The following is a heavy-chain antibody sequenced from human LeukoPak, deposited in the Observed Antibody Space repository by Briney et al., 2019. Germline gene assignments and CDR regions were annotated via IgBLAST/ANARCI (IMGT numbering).Heavy chain of an antibody. Sequence: SETLSLTYIVSGGSIQNFYWSWIRQPPGKGLEWIGYIHYSGSTNYNPSLKSRVSISVDTSKNQISLRLSSVTAADTAVYYCARESYYYRMDVWGQGTTVTVSS. CDR3: ARESYYYRMDV. J-gene: IGHJ6*02. CDR1: GGSIQNFY. V-gene: IGHV4-59*01. CDR2: IHYSGST.